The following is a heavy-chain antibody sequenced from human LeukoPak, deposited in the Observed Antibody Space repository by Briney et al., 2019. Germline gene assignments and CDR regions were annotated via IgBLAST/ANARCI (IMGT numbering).Heavy chain of an antibody. V-gene: IGHV1-18*01. Sequence: ASVKVSCKASGYTFTNFGISWVRQAPGQGLGWMVWISPYNGNTDYPHKVQGRVTMTTDTSTSTAYMELRSLRSDDTAVYYCARGGVGHCSGGSCPTSWFDPWGQGTLVTVSS. CDR1: GYTFTNFG. J-gene: IGHJ5*02. CDR3: ARGGVGHCSGGSCPTSWFDP. D-gene: IGHD2-15*01. CDR2: ISPYNGNT.